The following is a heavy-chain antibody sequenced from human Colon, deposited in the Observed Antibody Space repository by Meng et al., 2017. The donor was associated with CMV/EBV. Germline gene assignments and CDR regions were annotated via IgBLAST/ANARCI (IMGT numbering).Heavy chain of an antibody. CDR3: ARGAFD. D-gene: IGHD2/OR15-2a*01. Sequence: SCAASGFTVRNNYMNWFRRAPGKGLEWVSVIYDVGNTYYADSVKGRFIISRDTSKNILYLQMNSLRAEDTALYYCARGAFDWGQGTLVTVSS. V-gene: IGHV3-66*02. CDR2: IYDVGNT. J-gene: IGHJ4*02. CDR1: GFTVRNNY.